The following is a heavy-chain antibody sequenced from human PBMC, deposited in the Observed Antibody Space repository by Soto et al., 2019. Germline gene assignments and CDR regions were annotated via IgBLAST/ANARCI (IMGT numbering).Heavy chain of an antibody. CDR3: VRVGGSFKGAFDY. D-gene: IGHD1-26*01. J-gene: IGHJ4*02. CDR2: IDHSEST. CDR1: GGSISSGCYS. Sequence: TLSLTCAVSGGSISSGCYSWIWIRQPPGKGRECIRYIDHSESTYYNPALKSRVTISVDRSNNQFSLKLSSVTAADTAVYYCVRVGGSFKGAFDYWGQGTLVTVSS. V-gene: IGHV4-30-2*01.